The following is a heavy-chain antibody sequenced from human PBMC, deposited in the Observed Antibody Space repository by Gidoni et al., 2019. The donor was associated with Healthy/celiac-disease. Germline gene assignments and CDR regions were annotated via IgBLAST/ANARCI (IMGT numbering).Heavy chain of an antibody. Sequence: QGQLQESGPGRGKPSETRSLTCAVSGYSISRGYYWGWSRQPPGKGREGIGGIYPSGSTYSIPSLTSRVTLSVDTSKNQFSLKLSSVPAADTAVYYCASPYLLQDYYYYGMDVWGQGPTVTVSS. D-gene: IGHD3-22*01. CDR2: IYPSGST. J-gene: IGHJ6*02. CDR1: GYSISRGYY. V-gene: IGHV4-38-2*01. CDR3: ASPYLLQDYYYYGMDV.